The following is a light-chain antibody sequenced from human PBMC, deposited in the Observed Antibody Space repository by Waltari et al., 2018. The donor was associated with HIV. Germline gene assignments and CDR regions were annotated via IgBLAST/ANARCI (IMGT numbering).Light chain of an antibody. CDR2: DAS. Sequence: EIVWTQTPGTLSLSPGERATLSCWAGQSISGSHLAWYQQKPGTAPRLLVYDASTRAAGIPDRFSGGGSGTGFTLNITGLEPDDSAVYYCQQYGSSPRTFGQGTKVEIK. J-gene: IGKJ1*01. CDR1: QSISGSH. CDR3: QQYGSSPRT. V-gene: IGKV3-20*01.